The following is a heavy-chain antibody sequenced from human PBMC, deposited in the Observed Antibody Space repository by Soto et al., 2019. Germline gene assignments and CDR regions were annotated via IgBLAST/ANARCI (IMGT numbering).Heavy chain of an antibody. D-gene: IGHD1-26*01. J-gene: IGHJ4*02. Sequence: GGSLRLSCAASGFTFSSYAMSWVRQAPGKGLEWVSAISGSGGSTYYADSVKGRFTISRDNSKNTLYLQMNSLRAEDTAVYYCSLSGSYPGWFDYWGQGTLVTVSS. V-gene: IGHV3-23*01. CDR1: GFTFSSYA. CDR3: SLSGSYPGWFDY. CDR2: ISGSGGST.